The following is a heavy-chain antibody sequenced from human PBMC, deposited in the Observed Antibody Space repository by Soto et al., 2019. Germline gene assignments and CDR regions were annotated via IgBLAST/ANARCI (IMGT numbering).Heavy chain of an antibody. Sequence: PSETLSLTCGVSDGSLRGHYWSWIRQPPGKGLEWIAEINHSGFTNYNPSFKSRVTISRDTSTNQISLKLTSVTAEDTAVYYCARADYYDSSGYYAGAFDIWGQGTMVTV. CDR2: INHSGFT. V-gene: IGHV4-34*01. CDR1: DGSLRGHY. CDR3: ARADYYDSSGYYAGAFDI. D-gene: IGHD3-22*01. J-gene: IGHJ3*02.